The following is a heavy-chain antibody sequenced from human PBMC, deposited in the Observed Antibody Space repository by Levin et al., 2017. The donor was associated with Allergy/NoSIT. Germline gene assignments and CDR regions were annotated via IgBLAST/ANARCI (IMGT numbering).Heavy chain of an antibody. CDR3: ARGARITNHYWDIFED. CDR1: GFTLSDYY. J-gene: IGHJ4*02. D-gene: IGHD3-10*01. Sequence: GGSLRLSCAASGFTLSDYYMGWVRQAPERGLEWISYISDTGGRLYYADSVKGRFTVSRDNTKHSVYLQLNSLRAEDTAVYYCARGARITNHYWDIFEDWGQGTLVTVSS. CDR2: ISDTGGRL. V-gene: IGHV3-11*01.